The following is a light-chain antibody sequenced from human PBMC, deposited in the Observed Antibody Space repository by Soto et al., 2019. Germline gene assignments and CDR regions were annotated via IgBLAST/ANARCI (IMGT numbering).Light chain of an antibody. Sequence: QSVLTQPPSVSGAPGQRVTISCTGSRSNIGARYDVHWYQQLPGSAPKLLIYGNNNRPSGVPDRFSGSKSGTSASLAITGLQVEDEADYYCQSYDSSLSGSVFGGGTKVTVL. CDR1: RSNIGARYD. CDR2: GNN. V-gene: IGLV1-40*01. CDR3: QSYDSSLSGSV. J-gene: IGLJ2*01.